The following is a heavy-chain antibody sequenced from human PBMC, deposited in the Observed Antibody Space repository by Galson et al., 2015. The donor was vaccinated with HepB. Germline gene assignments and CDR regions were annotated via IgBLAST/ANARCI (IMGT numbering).Heavy chain of an antibody. CDR2: ISYDGSNK. J-gene: IGHJ5*02. V-gene: IGHV3-30*18. Sequence: SLRLSCAASGFTFSSYGMHWVRQAPGKGLEWVAVISYDGSNKYYADSVKGRFTISRDNSKNTLYLQMNSLRAEDTAVYYCAKDLGGSHGGSLWFGESPWFDPWGQGTLVTISS. CDR1: GFTFSSYG. CDR3: AKDLGGSHGGSLWFGESPWFDP. D-gene: IGHD3-10*01.